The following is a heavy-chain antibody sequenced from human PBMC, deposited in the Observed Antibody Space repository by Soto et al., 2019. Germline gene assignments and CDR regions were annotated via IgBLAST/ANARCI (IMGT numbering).Heavy chain of an antibody. Sequence: QVQLVQSGAEVKKPGSSVKVSCKASGGTFSSYAISWVRQAPGQGLEWMGGISPISDTTNYAQKFQGRVTITADESTSTAYMELSSLRAEDTAVYYCARSHGSSTSLEIYYYYYYGMDVGGQGTTVTVSS. J-gene: IGHJ6*02. CDR1: GGTFSSYA. CDR2: ISPISDTT. D-gene: IGHD2-2*01. CDR3: ARSHGSSTSLEIYYYYYYGMDV. V-gene: IGHV1-69*01.